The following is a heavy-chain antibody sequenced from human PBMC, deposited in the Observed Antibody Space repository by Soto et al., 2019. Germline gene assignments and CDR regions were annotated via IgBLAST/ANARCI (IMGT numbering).Heavy chain of an antibody. V-gene: IGHV3-7*03. Sequence: AYPRLSCAASEFTLSSYWMSWVRQSTGKELERVANIKQDGSEKYYVDSVKGRFTISRDNAKNSLYLQMNSLRAEGTAVYYFARVSVTLPRGNLDDRSQGTLVTVS. CDR2: IKQDGSEK. D-gene: IGHD4-17*01. J-gene: IGHJ4*02. CDR1: EFTLSSYW. CDR3: ARVSVTLPRGNLDD.